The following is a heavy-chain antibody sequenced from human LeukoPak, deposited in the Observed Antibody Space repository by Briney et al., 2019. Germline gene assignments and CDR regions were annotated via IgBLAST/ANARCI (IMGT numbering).Heavy chain of an antibody. Sequence: ASVKVSCKASGYTFIAHYLHWVRQAPGQGLEWMGWINPNSGDTKYAQKFQGWVTMTRDTSISTAYMELSRLKSDDTAVYYCARVVTQGYYYYMDVWGKGTTVTVSS. J-gene: IGHJ6*03. CDR1: GYTFIAHY. CDR2: INPNSGDT. V-gene: IGHV1-2*04. CDR3: ARVVTQGYYYYMDV.